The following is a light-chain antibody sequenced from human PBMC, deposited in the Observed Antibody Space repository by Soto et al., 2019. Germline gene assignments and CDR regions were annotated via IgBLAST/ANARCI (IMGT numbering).Light chain of an antibody. CDR2: QTS. V-gene: IGKV3-15*01. J-gene: IGKJ1*01. CDR3: QQCVRWPWT. Sequence: EIVMTQSPATLSVSPGESATLSCRASQSISGHLAWFQHKPGQAPRLLVYQTSIRATGIPARFSGSGSGTEFTLTISSLQSEDFAVYYCQQCVRWPWTFGQGTRVEIK. CDR1: QSISGH.